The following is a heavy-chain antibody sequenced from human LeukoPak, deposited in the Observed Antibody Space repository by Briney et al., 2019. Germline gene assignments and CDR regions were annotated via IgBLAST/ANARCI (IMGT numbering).Heavy chain of an antibody. CDR2: INHSGST. CDR3: AREVPCSGGSCYSTTFDH. D-gene: IGHD2-15*01. J-gene: IGHJ4*02. Sequence: SETLSLTCAVYGGSFSGYYWSWIRQPPGKGLEWIGEINHSGSTNYNPSLKSRVTISVDTSKNQFSLKLSSVTAADTAAYYCAREVPCSGGSCYSTTFDHWGQGTLVTVSS. CDR1: GGSFSGYY. V-gene: IGHV4-34*01.